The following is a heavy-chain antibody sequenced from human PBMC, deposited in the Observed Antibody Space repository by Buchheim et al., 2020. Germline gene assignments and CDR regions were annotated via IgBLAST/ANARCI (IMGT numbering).Heavy chain of an antibody. CDR1: GFTFDDYA. CDR2: ISWNTANI. J-gene: IGHJ4*02. V-gene: IGHV3-9*01. CDR3: TKGDWFDC. Sequence: EVQLVESGGGLVQPGRSLRLSCAVSGFTFDDYAMHWVRQVPGKGLEWVSGISWNTANIDYADSVKGRFTISRDNAKNSLYLQMNNLRLEDTALYYCTKGDWFDCWGQGTL. D-gene: IGHD3/OR15-3a*01.